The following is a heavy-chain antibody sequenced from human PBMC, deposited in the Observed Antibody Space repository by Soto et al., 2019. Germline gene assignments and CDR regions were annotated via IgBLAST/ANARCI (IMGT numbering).Heavy chain of an antibody. Sequence: SETLSLTCAVYGGSFSGYYWSWIRQPPGKGLEWIGEINHSGSTNYNPSLKSRVTISVDTSKNQFSLKLSSVTAADTAVYYCARGRPYYDYVWGRYFDYWGQGTLVTVS. CDR1: GGSFSGYY. CDR2: INHSGST. J-gene: IGHJ4*02. D-gene: IGHD3-16*01. CDR3: ARGRPYYDYVWGRYFDY. V-gene: IGHV4-34*01.